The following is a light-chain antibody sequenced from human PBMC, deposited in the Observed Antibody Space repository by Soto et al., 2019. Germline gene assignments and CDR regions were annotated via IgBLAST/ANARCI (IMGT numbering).Light chain of an antibody. CDR3: QQYDTYST. J-gene: IGKJ1*01. V-gene: IGKV1-5*03. CDR1: QSISSW. CDR2: KAS. Sequence: DIQMTQSPSTLSASVGDRVTITCRASQSISSWLAWYQQKPGKAPKLLIYKASSFESGLPSRFSGSGSGTEFTLTISSLQPDDFATYYCQQYDTYSTFGQGTKVEIK.